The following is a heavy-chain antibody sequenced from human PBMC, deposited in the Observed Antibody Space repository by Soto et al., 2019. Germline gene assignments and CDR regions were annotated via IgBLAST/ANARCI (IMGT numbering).Heavy chain of an antibody. CDR1: GFSLSTSGVG. CDR3: AHWHFWSGYYTGMRDYYYYGMDV. V-gene: IGHV2-5*01. CDR2: IYWNDDK. D-gene: IGHD3-3*02. Sequence: GSGPTLVNPTQTLTLTCTFSGFSLSTSGVGVGWIRQPPGKALEWLALIYWNDDKRYSPSLKSRLTITKDTSKNQVVLTMTNMDPVDTATYYCAHWHFWSGYYTGMRDYYYYGMDVWGQGTTVTVSS. J-gene: IGHJ6*02.